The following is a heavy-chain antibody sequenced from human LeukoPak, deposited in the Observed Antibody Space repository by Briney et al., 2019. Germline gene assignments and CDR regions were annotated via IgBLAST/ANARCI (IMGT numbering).Heavy chain of an antibody. CDR2: INHSGST. CDR1: GFAFSSYN. CDR3: ARGPIGYGGNSVFGY. J-gene: IGHJ4*02. Sequence: PGGSLRLSCAASGFAFSSYNMKWIRQPPGKGLEWIGEINHSGSTNYNPSLKSRVTISVDTSKNQFSLKLSSVTAADTAVYYCARGPIGYGGNSVFGYWGQGTLVTVSS. V-gene: IGHV4-34*01. D-gene: IGHD4-23*01.